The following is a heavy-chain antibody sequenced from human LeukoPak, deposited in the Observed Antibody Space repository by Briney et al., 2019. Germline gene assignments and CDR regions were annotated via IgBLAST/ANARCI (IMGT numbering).Heavy chain of an antibody. Sequence: GGSLRLSCAASGFTFSNYAMTWVRQAPGKGLEWVSGITDTGFATFYADSVRGRFTISRDNSRDTLYLQMDSLRAEDTAVFYCARAGFCSTTTCYNPFDYWGQGTRVTVSS. CDR2: ITDTGFAT. CDR1: GFTFSNYA. CDR3: ARAGFCSTTTCYNPFDY. J-gene: IGHJ4*02. V-gene: IGHV3-23*01. D-gene: IGHD2-2*01.